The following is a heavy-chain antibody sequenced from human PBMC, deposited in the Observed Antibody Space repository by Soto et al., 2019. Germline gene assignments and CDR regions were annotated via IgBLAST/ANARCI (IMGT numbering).Heavy chain of an antibody. V-gene: IGHV1-3*01. CDR1: GYTFTSYA. CDR3: ARDSYYYDSSGPTTYAFDI. J-gene: IGHJ3*02. D-gene: IGHD3-22*01. Sequence: QVQLVQSGAEVKKPGASVKVSCKASGYTFTSYAMHWVRQAPGQRLEWMGWINAGNGNTKYSQKIQGRVTITRDTAASTAYMELSSLRSEDTAVYYCARDSYYYDSSGPTTYAFDIWGQGTMVTVSS. CDR2: INAGNGNT.